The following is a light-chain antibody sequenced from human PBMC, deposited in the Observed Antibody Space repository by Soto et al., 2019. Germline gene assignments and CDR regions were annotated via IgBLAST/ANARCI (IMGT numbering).Light chain of an antibody. J-gene: IGKJ1*01. CDR3: QHYKMYSPWT. Sequence: DIQMTQSPSTVSAYVGDSVTITCRASQSITTWLAWYQQRPGKAPKLLIYDVSSLQSGVPSRFSGSGSGTEFTLSISSLQPDDFAPYSCQHYKMYSPWTFGQGTKVEIK. V-gene: IGKV1-5*01. CDR1: QSITTW. CDR2: DVS.